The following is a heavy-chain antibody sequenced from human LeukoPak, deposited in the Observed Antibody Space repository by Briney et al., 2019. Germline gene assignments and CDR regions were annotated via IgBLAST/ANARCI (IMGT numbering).Heavy chain of an antibody. V-gene: IGHV4-59*08. CDR3: ARLGGRYYDSSGYLSDWFDP. CDR1: GGSISSYY. J-gene: IGHJ5*02. Sequence: SETLSLTCTVSGGSISSYYWSWIRQPPGKGLEWIGYIYYSGSTNYNPSLKSRVTISVDTSKNQFSLKLSSVTAADTAVYYCARLGGRYYDSSGYLSDWFDPWGQGTLVTVSS. CDR2: IYYSGST. D-gene: IGHD3-22*01.